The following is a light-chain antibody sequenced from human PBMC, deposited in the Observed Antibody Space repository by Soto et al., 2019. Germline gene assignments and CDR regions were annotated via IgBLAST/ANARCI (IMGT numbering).Light chain of an antibody. CDR3: QHYKSYSEA. V-gene: IGKV1-5*03. CDR1: QTISSW. Sequence: DIQMTQSPSTLSGSVGDRVTITFRASQTISSWLAWYQQKPGKAPKLLIYKASTLKSGVPSRFSGSGSGTEFTLTISSLQPDDFETYYCQHYKSYSEAFGQGTKVELK. J-gene: IGKJ1*01. CDR2: KAS.